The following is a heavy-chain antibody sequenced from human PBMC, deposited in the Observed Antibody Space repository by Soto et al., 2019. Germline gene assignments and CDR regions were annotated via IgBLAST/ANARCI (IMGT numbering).Heavy chain of an antibody. CDR2: AYYRSRWRY. D-gene: IGHD1-26*01. CDR3: ARDPPDFNSGFDY. V-gene: IGHV6-1*01. J-gene: IGHJ4*02. Sequence: SQTLSLTCGSCGGRVASNGATWNWLRQSPSRGLEWLGRAYYRSRWRYDYATSVRGRITINPDTSKNQFSLQLNSVTPEDTAVYYCARDPPDFNSGFDYWGQGTPVTVSS. CDR1: GGRVASNGAT.